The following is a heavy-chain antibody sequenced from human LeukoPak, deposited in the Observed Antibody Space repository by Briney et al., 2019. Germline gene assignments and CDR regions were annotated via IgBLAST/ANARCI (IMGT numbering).Heavy chain of an antibody. CDR1: GYSISSGYY. Sequence: SETLSLTCAVSGYSISSGYYWGWIRQPPGKGLEWIGSIYHSGSTYYNPSPKSRVTISVDTSKNQFSLKLSSVTAADTAVYYCARLDYGDYYFDYWGQGTLVTVSS. CDR2: IYHSGST. CDR3: ARLDYGDYYFDY. J-gene: IGHJ4*02. D-gene: IGHD4-17*01. V-gene: IGHV4-38-2*01.